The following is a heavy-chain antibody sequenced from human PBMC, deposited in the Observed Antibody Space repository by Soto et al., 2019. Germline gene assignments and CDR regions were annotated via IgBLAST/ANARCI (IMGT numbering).Heavy chain of an antibody. D-gene: IGHD5-18*01. CDR3: TTDQEHTYAFDN. CDR1: GFTFSNAW. V-gene: IGHV3-15*07. J-gene: IGHJ4*02. Sequence: EVQLVESGGGLVKPGGSLRLSCAASGFTFSNAWMNWVRQAPGKGLEWVGRIKSKTDGGTTDYAAPVKGRFTISRDDSKNTLSLQMSSLKTEDTAVYYCTTDQEHTYAFDNWGQGTLVTVSS. CDR2: IKSKTDGGTT.